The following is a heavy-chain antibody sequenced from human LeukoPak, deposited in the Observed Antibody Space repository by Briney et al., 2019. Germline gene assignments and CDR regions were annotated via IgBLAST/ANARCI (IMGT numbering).Heavy chain of an antibody. D-gene: IGHD3-10*01. CDR1: GYTLTELS. J-gene: IGHJ5*02. CDR2: FDPEDGET. CDR3: ATVNYGSGSYPYNWFDP. V-gene: IGHV1-24*01. Sequence: ASVKVSCKVSGYTLTELSMHWVRQAPGKGLEWMGGFDPEDGETIYAQKFQGRVTMTEDTSTDTAYMELSSLRSEDTAVYYCATVNYGSGSYPYNWFDPWGQGTLVTVSS.